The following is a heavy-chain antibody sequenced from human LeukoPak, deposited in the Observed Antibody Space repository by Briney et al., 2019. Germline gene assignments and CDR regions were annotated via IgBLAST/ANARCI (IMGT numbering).Heavy chain of an antibody. D-gene: IGHD3-10*01. Sequence: KPSETLSLTCTVSVGAISSSSYYCGWIRQPPGEGLEWNGSIYYSGSTYYNPSLKSRVTISVDTSKNQFSLRLSSVTAADTAVYYCARLTMVRGVIISGFDPWGQGTLVTVSS. CDR3: ARLTMVRGVIISGFDP. J-gene: IGHJ5*02. V-gene: IGHV4-39*01. CDR2: IYYSGST. CDR1: VGAISSSSYY.